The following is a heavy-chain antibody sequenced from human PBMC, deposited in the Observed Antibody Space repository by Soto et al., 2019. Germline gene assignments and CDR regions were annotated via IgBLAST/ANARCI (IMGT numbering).Heavy chain of an antibody. D-gene: IGHD3-22*01. CDR1: GFTFSSYE. J-gene: IGHJ1*01. CDR3: ARERGSISYDKSGEYFQH. V-gene: IGHV3-48*03. CDR2: ISSSGSTI. Sequence: AGSLSLSCAASGFTFSSYELNWIRQLPGKGLEWVSYISSSGSTIYYADPVKRRFTITRDNAKNSLYLQMNSLTADDTAVYYCARERGSISYDKSGEYFQHWGQGTLVTVSS.